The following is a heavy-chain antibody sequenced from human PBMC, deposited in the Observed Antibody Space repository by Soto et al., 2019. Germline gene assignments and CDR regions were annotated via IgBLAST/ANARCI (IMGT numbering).Heavy chain of an antibody. J-gene: IGHJ5*02. CDR2: IYYSGST. Sequence: SETLSLTCTVSGGSISSSSYYWGWIRQPPGKGLEWIGCIYYSGSTYYNPSLKSRVTISVDTSKNQFSLKLSSVTAADTAVYYCASPKIAFYNWFDPWGQGTLVTVSS. CDR1: GGSISSSSYY. CDR3: ASPKIAFYNWFDP. V-gene: IGHV4-39*01. D-gene: IGHD3-3*02.